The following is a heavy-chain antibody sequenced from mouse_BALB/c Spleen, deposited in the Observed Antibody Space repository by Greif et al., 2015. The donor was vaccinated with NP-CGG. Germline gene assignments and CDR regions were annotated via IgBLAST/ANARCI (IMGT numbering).Heavy chain of an antibody. Sequence: EVQVVESGGGLVQPGGSRKLSCAASGFTFSSFGMHWVRQAPEKGLEWVAYISSGSSTIYYADTVKGRFTISRDNPKNXLFLQMTSLRSEDTAMYYCARGGSPYAMDYWGQGTSVTVSS. CDR3: ARGGSPYAMDY. J-gene: IGHJ4*01. CDR1: GFTFSSFG. CDR2: ISSGSSTI. V-gene: IGHV5-17*02.